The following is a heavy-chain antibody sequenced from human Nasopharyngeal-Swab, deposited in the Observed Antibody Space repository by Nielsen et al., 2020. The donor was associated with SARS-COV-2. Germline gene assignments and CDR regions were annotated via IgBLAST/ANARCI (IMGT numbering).Heavy chain of an antibody. Sequence: RQAPGKALEWLALIYWNDDKRYSPSLKSRLTITKDTSKNQVVLTMANMDPVDTATYYCAHRTYYYDSSGYYYVWDFDYWGQGPLVTVSS. D-gene: IGHD3-22*01. J-gene: IGHJ4*02. CDR3: AHRTYYYDSSGYYYVWDFDY. V-gene: IGHV2-5*01. CDR2: IYWNDDK.